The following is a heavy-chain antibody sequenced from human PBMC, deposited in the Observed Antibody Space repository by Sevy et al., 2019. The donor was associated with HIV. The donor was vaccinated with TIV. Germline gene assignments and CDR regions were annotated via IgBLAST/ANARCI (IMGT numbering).Heavy chain of an antibody. J-gene: IGHJ4*02. D-gene: IGHD3-16*02. CDR2: IKSKTDGGTT. CDR1: GFTFSNAW. CDR3: TTEVTFGGVIVTPDPLDY. Sequence: GGSLRLSCAASGFTFSNAWMSWVRQAPGKGLEWVGRIKSKTDGGTTDYAAPVKGRFTISREDSKNTLYLQMNSLKTEETAVYYCTTEVTFGGVIVTPDPLDYWGQGTLVTVSS. V-gene: IGHV3-15*01.